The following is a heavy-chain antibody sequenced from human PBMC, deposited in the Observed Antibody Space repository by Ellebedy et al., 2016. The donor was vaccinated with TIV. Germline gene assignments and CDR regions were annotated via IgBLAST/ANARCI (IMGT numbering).Heavy chain of an antibody. CDR1: GFTFSSDA. D-gene: IGHD1-14*01. V-gene: IGHV3-23*01. Sequence: GESLKISCAASGFTFSSDAMSWVRQAPGKGLEWVSGFGVSGDSTYYVDSVKGRFTISRDNSKNTLYLQMNSLRAEDTAIYYCARGRSGTYIHHAFDYWGQGTLVTVSS. J-gene: IGHJ4*02. CDR3: ARGRSGTYIHHAFDY. CDR2: FGVSGDST.